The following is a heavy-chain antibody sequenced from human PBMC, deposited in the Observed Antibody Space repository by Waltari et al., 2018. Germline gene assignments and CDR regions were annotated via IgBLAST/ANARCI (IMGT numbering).Heavy chain of an antibody. CDR1: GDSISGRFW. D-gene: IGHD5-12*01. J-gene: IGHJ4*02. Sequence: QVQLQESGPGLVKPSGTLSVTCAVSGDSISGRFWWSWVRQTPGKGLEWIGQIHGSGRINYNPSLESRVTVSRDTSNNQFSLKLTSATAADTAVYFCARDRGRGLYLDSWGQGILVTVSP. CDR2: IHGSGRI. V-gene: IGHV4-4*02. CDR3: ARDRGRGLYLDS.